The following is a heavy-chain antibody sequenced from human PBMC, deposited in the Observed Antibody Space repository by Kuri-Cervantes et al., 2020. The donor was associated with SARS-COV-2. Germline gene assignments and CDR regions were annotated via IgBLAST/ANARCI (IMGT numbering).Heavy chain of an antibody. CDR2: INPSGGST. D-gene: IGHD3-3*01. V-gene: IGHV1-46*01. J-gene: IGHJ3*02. Sequence: ASVNVSCKASGYTFTSYYMHWVRQAPGQGLEWMGIINPSGGSTSYAQKFQGRVTITADESTSTAYMELSSLRSEDTAVYYCARPERFFGVVIPQGGAFDIWGQGTRVTGSS. CDR3: ARPERFFGVVIPQGGAFDI. CDR1: GYTFTSYY.